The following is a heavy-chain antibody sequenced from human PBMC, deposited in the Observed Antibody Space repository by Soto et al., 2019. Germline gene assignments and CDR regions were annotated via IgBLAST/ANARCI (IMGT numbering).Heavy chain of an antibody. CDR1: GGSFSGYY. D-gene: IGHD3-16*02. V-gene: IGHV4-34*01. J-gene: IGHJ3*02. Sequence: QVQLQQWGAGLLKPSETLSLTCAVYGGSFSGYYWSWIRQPPGKGLEWIGEINHSGSTNYNPSLKSRVTISVDTSKNQFSLKLSSVTAADTAVYYCARARIMITFGGVIVSDAFDIWGQGTMATVSS. CDR3: ARARIMITFGGVIVSDAFDI. CDR2: INHSGST.